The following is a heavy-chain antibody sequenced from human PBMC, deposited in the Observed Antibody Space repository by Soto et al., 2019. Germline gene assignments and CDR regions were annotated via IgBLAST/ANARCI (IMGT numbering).Heavy chain of an antibody. CDR2: IYWDDDK. CDR3: ALHFDRIGYYGS. D-gene: IGHD3-22*01. CDR1: GISLSTRGVG. J-gene: IGHJ5*02. Sequence: QITLKESGPTLVKPTQTLTLTCTFSGISLSTRGVGVAWIRQPPGKALEWLALIYWDDDKRYSPSLKSRLTITKDTSKNQVVLTITNMDPVDTATYYCALHFDRIGYYGSWGQGTLVTVSS. V-gene: IGHV2-5*02.